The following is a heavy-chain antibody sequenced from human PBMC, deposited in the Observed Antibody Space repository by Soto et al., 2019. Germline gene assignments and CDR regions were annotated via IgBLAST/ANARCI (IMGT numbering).Heavy chain of an antibody. CDR3: ARAIGGSYDFDA. Sequence: PSETLSLTCTVSGASVSSGSYYWNWIRQPPGKGLEWIGYIYYSGSTNYNPSLKSRATISVDTSKNQFSLKVSSVTAADTAVYYCARAIGGSYDFDAWGQGTQLPLSS. D-gene: IGHD2-15*01. J-gene: IGHJ4*02. CDR2: IYYSGST. CDR1: GASVSSGSYY. V-gene: IGHV4-61*01.